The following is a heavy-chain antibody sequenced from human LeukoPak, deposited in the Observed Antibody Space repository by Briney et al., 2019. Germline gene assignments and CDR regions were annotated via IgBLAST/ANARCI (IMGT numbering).Heavy chain of an antibody. CDR1: GYSISSGYY. V-gene: IGHV3-11*01. Sequence: LSLTCTVSGYSISSGYYWGWIRQAPGKGLEWVSHISSSGAIIYYADSVKGRFTISRDNAKNSLYLQMNNLRAEDTAVYYCATMASVAVAMYWGQGTLVTVS. CDR2: ISSSGAII. J-gene: IGHJ4*02. CDR3: ATMASVAVAMY. D-gene: IGHD6-19*01.